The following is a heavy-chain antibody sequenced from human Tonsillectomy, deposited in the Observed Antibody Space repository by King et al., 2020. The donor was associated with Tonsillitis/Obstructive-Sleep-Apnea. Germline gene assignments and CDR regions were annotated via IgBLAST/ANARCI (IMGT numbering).Heavy chain of an antibody. CDR1: GFTFSTYE. V-gene: IGHV3-48*03. CDR2: ISSSGGTI. CDR3: AREDAGYYVMYV. Sequence: VQLVESGGGLVQPGGSLRLSCEASGFTFSTYEMNWVRQAPGKGLEWVSYISSSGGTIYYADSVKGRFTISRDNAKNSLYLQMNRLRAEDTAVYYCAREDAGYYVMYVWGQGTTVTVSS. J-gene: IGHJ6*02.